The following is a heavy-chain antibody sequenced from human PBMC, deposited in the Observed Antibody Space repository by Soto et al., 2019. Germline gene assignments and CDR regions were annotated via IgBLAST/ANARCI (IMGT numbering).Heavy chain of an antibody. Sequence: SETLSLTCTVSGGSISSGAYYWSWIRQHPGMGLEWIGYIYYSGSTYYNPSLKSRLTISVDTSNNQFSLKLSSVTAADTAVYYCARVIVGATSYYYYYYGMDVWGQGTTVTV. J-gene: IGHJ6*02. CDR3: ARVIVGATSYYYYYYGMDV. V-gene: IGHV4-31*03. CDR1: GGSISSGAYY. D-gene: IGHD1-26*01. CDR2: IYYSGST.